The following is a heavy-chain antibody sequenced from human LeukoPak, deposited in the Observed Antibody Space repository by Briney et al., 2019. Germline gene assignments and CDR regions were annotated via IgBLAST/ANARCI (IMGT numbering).Heavy chain of an antibody. CDR2: ISPIFHTA. CDR3: ARAYSSGWWNYYYMDV. CDR1: GGTFSSYS. Sequence: SVKVFCKASGGTFSSYSISWVRHAPAQGLEWMGGISPIFHTANYAQKFQGRDTITTDESTSPAYMQLSSLRSEDTAVYYCARAYSSGWWNYYYMDVWGKGTTVTVPS. D-gene: IGHD6-19*01. J-gene: IGHJ6*03. V-gene: IGHV1-69*05.